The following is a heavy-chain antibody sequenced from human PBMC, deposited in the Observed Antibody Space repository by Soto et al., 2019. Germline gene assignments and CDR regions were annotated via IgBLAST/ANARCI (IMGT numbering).Heavy chain of an antibody. Sequence: QVQLQESGPGLVKPSQTLSLTCTVSGGSISSGDYYWSWIRQPPGKGLEWIGYIYYSGSTYYNPSLKSRVTISVDTSKNQFTLNLSSVTAADTAVYYCARERPDGCKLDPWGQGTLVTVSS. J-gene: IGHJ5*02. CDR2: IYYSGST. CDR3: ARERPDGCKLDP. D-gene: IGHD6-19*01. CDR1: GGSISSGDYY. V-gene: IGHV4-30-4*01.